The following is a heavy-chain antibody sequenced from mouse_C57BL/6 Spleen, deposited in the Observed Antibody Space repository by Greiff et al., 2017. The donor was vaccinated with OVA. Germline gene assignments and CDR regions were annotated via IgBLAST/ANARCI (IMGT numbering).Heavy chain of an antibody. J-gene: IGHJ1*03. CDR1: GYSITSGYY. V-gene: IGHV3-6*01. Sequence: VQLKESGPGLVKPSQSLSLTCSVTGYSITSGYYWNWIRQFPANNLELMGYISYDGSTNYNPSLNNRISIPPDTSKNQFFLKLNSVTTEDTATYYCARSSSYGYLWYFDVWGTGTTVTVSS. CDR3: ARSSSYGYLWYFDV. D-gene: IGHD2-2*01. CDR2: ISYDGST.